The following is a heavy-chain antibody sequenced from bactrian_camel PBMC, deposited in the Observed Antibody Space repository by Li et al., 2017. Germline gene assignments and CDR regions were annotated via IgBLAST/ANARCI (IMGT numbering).Heavy chain of an antibody. CDR3: ATAGDCYSGACELTSHFGY. CDR1: GFIYPAYC. V-gene: IGHV3-2*01. CDR2: IYTGGGIT. J-gene: IGHJ6*01. D-gene: IGHD3*01. Sequence: HVQLVVSGGDLVQPGGSLRLSCPVSGFIYPAYCMAWFRQAPGKGLEWVSNIYTGGGITHYANSVKGRFTISQDTAKKTLYLQMNSLKPEDTAVYYCATAGDCYSGACELTSHFGYWGPGTQVTVS.